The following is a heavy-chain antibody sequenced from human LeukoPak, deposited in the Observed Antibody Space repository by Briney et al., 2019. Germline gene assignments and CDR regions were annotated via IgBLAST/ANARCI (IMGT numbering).Heavy chain of an antibody. D-gene: IGHD1-14*01. V-gene: IGHV4-34*01. CDR2: INHSGST. J-gene: IGHJ6*03. Sequence: SETLSLTCAVYGGSFSGYYWSWIRQPPGKGLEWIGEINHSGSTNYNPSLKSRVTISVDTSKNQFSLKLSSVTAADTAVYYCARGRRYNWNHQGYYYYMDVWGKGTTVTVSS. CDR3: ARGRRYNWNHQGYYYYMDV. CDR1: GGSFSGYY.